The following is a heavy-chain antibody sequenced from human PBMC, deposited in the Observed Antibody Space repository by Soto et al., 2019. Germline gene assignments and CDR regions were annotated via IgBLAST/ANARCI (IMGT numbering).Heavy chain of an antibody. V-gene: IGHV3-30-3*01. CDR3: ARDTAMVTDYYGVDV. Sequence: QVQLVESGGGVVQPGRSLRLSCAASGFTFSSYAMHWVRQAPGKGLEWVAVISYDGSNKYYADSVKGRFTISRDNSKNTLYLQMNSLRAQDTAVYYCARDTAMVTDYYGVDVWGQGTTVTVSS. CDR2: ISYDGSNK. CDR1: GFTFSSYA. J-gene: IGHJ6*02. D-gene: IGHD5-18*01.